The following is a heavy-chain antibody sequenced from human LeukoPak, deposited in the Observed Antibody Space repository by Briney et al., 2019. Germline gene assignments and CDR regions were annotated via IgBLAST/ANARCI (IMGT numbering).Heavy chain of an antibody. Sequence: KSSETLSLTCTVSGGSISSSSYYWGWIRQPPGKGLEWIGSIYYSGSTYYNPSLKSRVTISVDTSKNQFSLKLSSVTAADTAVYYCARDDSSGYSFDYWGQGTLVTVSS. CDR1: GGSISSSSYY. V-gene: IGHV4-39*07. CDR2: IYYSGST. CDR3: ARDDSSGYSFDY. D-gene: IGHD3-22*01. J-gene: IGHJ4*02.